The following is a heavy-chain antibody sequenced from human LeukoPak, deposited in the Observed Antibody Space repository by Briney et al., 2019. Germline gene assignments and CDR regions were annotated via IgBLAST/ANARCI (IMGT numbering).Heavy chain of an antibody. J-gene: IGHJ4*02. D-gene: IGHD2-21*02. CDR1: GGSIGSGYY. CDR2: IHYGGTT. CDR3: TRDIGDFVSDF. V-gene: IGHV4-39*02. Sequence: SETLSLTCTVSGGSIGSGYYWAWIRQPPGKGLEWIGSIHYGGTTHYNPSLQSRVTISADTSKNQFALDLRPVTAADTAVYYCTRDIGDFVSDFWGQGTLVTVSS.